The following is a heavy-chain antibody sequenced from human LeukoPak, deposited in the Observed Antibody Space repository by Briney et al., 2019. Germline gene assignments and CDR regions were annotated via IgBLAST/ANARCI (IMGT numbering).Heavy chain of an antibody. Sequence: SVKVSCKASGGTFSSYAISWVRQAPGQGLEWMGGIIPIFGTANYAQKFQGRVTITADESTSTAYMELSSLRSEDTAVYYCASYVGYSGWVGDYYYGMDVWGKGTTVTVSS. CDR1: GGTFSSYA. CDR2: IIPIFGTA. J-gene: IGHJ6*04. CDR3: ASYVGYSGWVGDYYYGMDV. D-gene: IGHD5-12*01. V-gene: IGHV1-69*01.